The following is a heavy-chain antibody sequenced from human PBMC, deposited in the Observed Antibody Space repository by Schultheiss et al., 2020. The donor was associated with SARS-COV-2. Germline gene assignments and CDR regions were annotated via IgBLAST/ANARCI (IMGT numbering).Heavy chain of an antibody. D-gene: IGHD4-23*01. Sequence: GGSLRLSCAASGFTFSSYGMHWVRQAPGKGLEWVSGMRASGGDIYYADSVKGRFTISRDNARNTLYLQMNSLRAEDTAVYYCARDYGGHSFDYWGQGTLVTVSS. CDR3: ARDYGGHSFDY. V-gene: IGHV3-23*01. J-gene: IGHJ4*02. CDR1: GFTFSSYG. CDR2: MRASGGDI.